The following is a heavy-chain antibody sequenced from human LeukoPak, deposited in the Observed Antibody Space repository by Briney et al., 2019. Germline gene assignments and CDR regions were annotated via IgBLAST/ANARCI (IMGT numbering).Heavy chain of an antibody. CDR2: ISYSGST. Sequence: SETLSLTCTVSGGSVSSSTFYWGWIRQPPGKGLEWIGTISYSGSTYYNSSLKSRVTISVDTSKNQFSLKLRSVTAADTAVYYCARHLPYSNYLSPLDYWGRGTLVTVSS. J-gene: IGHJ4*02. CDR3: ARHLPYSNYLSPLDY. CDR1: GGSVSSSTFY. V-gene: IGHV4-39*01. D-gene: IGHD4-11*01.